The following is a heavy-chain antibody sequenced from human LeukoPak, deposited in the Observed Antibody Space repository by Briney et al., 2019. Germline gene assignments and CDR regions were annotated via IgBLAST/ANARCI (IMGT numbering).Heavy chain of an antibody. CDR3: ARTPYDFWSGYYYSSWAFDI. J-gene: IGHJ3*02. Sequence: ASVKVSCKASGYTFTGYYMHWVRRAPGQGLEWMGWINPNSGGTNYAQKFQGRVTMTRDTSISTAYMELSRLRSDDTAVYYCARTPYDFWSGYYYSSWAFDIWGQGTMVTVSS. CDR1: GYTFTGYY. V-gene: IGHV1-2*02. D-gene: IGHD3-3*01. CDR2: INPNSGGT.